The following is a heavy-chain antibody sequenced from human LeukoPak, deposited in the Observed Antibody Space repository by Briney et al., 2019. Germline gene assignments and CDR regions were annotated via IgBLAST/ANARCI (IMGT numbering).Heavy chain of an antibody. V-gene: IGHV3-48*03. D-gene: IGHD3-22*01. CDR2: ISSSGSTI. J-gene: IGHJ3*02. Sequence: GGSLRLSCAASGFTFSSYEMNWVRQAPGKGLEWVSYISSSGSTIYYADSVKGRFTISRDNAKNSLYLQMNSLRAEDTAVYYCASRDYYGSMGIWGQGTMVTVSS. CDR3: ASRDYYGSMGI. CDR1: GFTFSSYE.